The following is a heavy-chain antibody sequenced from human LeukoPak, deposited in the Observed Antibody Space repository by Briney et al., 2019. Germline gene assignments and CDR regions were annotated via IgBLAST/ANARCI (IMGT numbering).Heavy chain of an antibody. CDR2: ISGSGGST. V-gene: IGHV3-23*01. CDR1: GITFSSYA. J-gene: IGHJ5*02. CDR3: AKDTDIVVVVAATTFDP. Sequence: GGSLRLSCAASGITFSSYAMSWVRQAPGKGLEWVSAISGSGGSTYYADSVKGRFTISRDNSKNTLYLQMNSLRAEDTAVYYCAKDTDIVVVVAATTFDPWGQGTLVTVSS. D-gene: IGHD2-15*01.